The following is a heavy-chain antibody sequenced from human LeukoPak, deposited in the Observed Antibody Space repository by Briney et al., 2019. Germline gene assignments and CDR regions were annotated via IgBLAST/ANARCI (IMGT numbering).Heavy chain of an antibody. D-gene: IGHD4-17*01. CDR1: GGSISSGSYY. Sequence: SETLSLTCTVSGGSISSGSYYWSWIRQPAGKGLEWIGRIYTSGSTNYNPSLKSRVTISVDKSKNQFSLKLSSVTAADTAVYYCARVAYGDYPLDAFDIWGQGTMVTVSS. CDR2: IYTSGST. J-gene: IGHJ3*02. CDR3: ARVAYGDYPLDAFDI. V-gene: IGHV4-61*02.